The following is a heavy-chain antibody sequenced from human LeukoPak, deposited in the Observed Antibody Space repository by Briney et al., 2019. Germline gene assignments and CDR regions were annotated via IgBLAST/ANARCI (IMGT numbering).Heavy chain of an antibody. CDR2: VDPEDGET. D-gene: IGHD3-3*01. V-gene: IGHV1-69-2*01. J-gene: IGHJ4*02. CDR3: ATNPVRFLEWLR. CDR1: GYTFTDYY. Sequence: GATVKVSCKASGYTFTDYYMHWVQQAPGKGLEWMGRVDPEDGETIYAEKFQGRVTITADTSTDTAYMELSSLRSEDTAVYYCATNPVRFLEWLRWGQGTLVTVSS.